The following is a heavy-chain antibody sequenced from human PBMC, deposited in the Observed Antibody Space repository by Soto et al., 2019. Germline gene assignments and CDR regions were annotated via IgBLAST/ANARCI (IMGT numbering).Heavy chain of an antibody. J-gene: IGHJ5*02. Sequence: QVQLVQSGAEVKKPGASVKVSCKASGYTFTSYGISWVRQAPGQGLEWMGWISAYNGNTNYAQKLQGRVTMTTDTSTSTAYRELRSLRSDDTAVYYCARHDPIVGATTYWFDPGGQGTLVTVSS. CDR2: ISAYNGNT. D-gene: IGHD1-26*01. V-gene: IGHV1-18*01. CDR1: GYTFTSYG. CDR3: ARHDPIVGATTYWFDP.